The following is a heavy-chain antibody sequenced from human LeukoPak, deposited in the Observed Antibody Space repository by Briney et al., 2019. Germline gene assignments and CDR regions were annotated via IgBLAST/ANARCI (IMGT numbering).Heavy chain of an antibody. J-gene: IGHJ4*02. CDR2: IKQDGSEK. CDR3: ARVGAVAGTSYFDQ. Sequence: GGSLRLSCAASGFTFSTYWMSWVRQAPGKGLEWVAKIKQDGSEKYCVDSLKGRLTIFRDNAESSLYLQMNSLRAEDTAVYYCARVGAVAGTSYFDQWGQGTLVTVSS. D-gene: IGHD6-19*01. V-gene: IGHV3-7*01. CDR1: GFTFSTYW.